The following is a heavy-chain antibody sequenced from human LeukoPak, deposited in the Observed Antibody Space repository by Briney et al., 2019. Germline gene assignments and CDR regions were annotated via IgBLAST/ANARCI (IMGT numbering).Heavy chain of an antibody. Sequence: ESLRLSCAASGFSFSTYNMNWVRQAPGKGLEWIGSIYYSVTTYYNPSLKSRITISVDKSQNQFSLKVNSPTAADTAVYYCATNGYYCMDVWGKGTTVTVSS. CDR3: ATNGYYCMDV. V-gene: IGHV4-39*07. CDR1: GFSFSTYN. J-gene: IGHJ6*03. CDR2: IYYSVTT. D-gene: IGHD2-8*01.